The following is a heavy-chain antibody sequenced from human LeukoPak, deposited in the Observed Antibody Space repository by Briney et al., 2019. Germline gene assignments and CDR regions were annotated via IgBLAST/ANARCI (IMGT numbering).Heavy chain of an antibody. Sequence: SETLSLTCAVSGGSFSGYYWSWIRQPPGKGLEWIGEINYSGSSNYNPSLKSRVTMSVDTSKNQFSLKLSSVIAADTAVYYCARQYDYVWGSYRHYNWFDPWGQGTLVTVSS. D-gene: IGHD3-16*02. V-gene: IGHV4-34*01. J-gene: IGHJ5*02. CDR3: ARQYDYVWGSYRHYNWFDP. CDR2: INYSGSS. CDR1: GGSFSGYY.